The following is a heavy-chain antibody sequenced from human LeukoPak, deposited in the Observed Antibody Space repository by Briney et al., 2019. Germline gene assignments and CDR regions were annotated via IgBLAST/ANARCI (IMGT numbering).Heavy chain of an antibody. CDR3: ARDLPGGYYGVMDV. V-gene: IGHV1-2*02. Sequence: ASVKVSCKASGYTFTGYYMHWVRQAPGQGLGWMGWINPNSGGTNYAQKFQGRVTMTRDTSISTAYMELSRLRSDDSAVYYCARDLPGGYYGVMDVWGKGTTVTISS. CDR1: GYTFTGYY. D-gene: IGHD3-10*01. CDR2: INPNSGGT. J-gene: IGHJ6*03.